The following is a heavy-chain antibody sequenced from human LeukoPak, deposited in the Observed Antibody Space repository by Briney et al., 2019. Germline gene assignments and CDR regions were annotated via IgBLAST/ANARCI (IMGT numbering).Heavy chain of an antibody. V-gene: IGHV4-34*01. J-gene: IGHJ4*02. D-gene: IGHD2-2*01. CDR2: INHSGST. Sequence: SQTLSLTCAVYGGSFSGYYWSWIRQPPRKRLEWIVEINHSGSTNYNPSLKSLVTISVDTSKNQFSLKLSSVPGAVTAVYYCAKRKYCCSTSCYYFDYWGKGTVVSVSS. CDR1: GGSFSGYY. CDR3: AKRKYCCSTSCYYFDY.